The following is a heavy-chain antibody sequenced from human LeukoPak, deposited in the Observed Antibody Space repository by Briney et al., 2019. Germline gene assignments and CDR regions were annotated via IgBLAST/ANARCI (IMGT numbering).Heavy chain of an antibody. Sequence: GASVKVSCKAFGYSFSGNYISCVRQAPGQGLEWMGWLNPNSGGTNYAQKFQGRVTMTRDTSISTAYMELRSLRFDDTAVYYCARDPLFTMFGVGLPRDHYWGQGTLVTVSS. J-gene: IGHJ4*02. CDR1: GYSFSGNY. D-gene: IGHD3-3*01. CDR2: LNPNSGGT. CDR3: ARDPLFTMFGVGLPRDHY. V-gene: IGHV1-2*02.